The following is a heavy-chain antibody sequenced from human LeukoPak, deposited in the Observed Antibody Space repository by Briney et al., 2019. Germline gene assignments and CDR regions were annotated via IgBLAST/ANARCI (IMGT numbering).Heavy chain of an antibody. V-gene: IGHV4-61*08. CDR2: INHSGST. CDR3: ARGDRRYGIDY. D-gene: IGHD5-18*01. Sequence: SETLSLTRTVSGGSISSGGYYWSWIRQPPGKGLEWIGEINHSGSTNYNPSLKSRVTISVDTSKNQFSLKLSSVTAADTAVYYCARGDRRYGIDYWGQGTLVTVSS. J-gene: IGHJ4*02. CDR1: GGSISSGGYY.